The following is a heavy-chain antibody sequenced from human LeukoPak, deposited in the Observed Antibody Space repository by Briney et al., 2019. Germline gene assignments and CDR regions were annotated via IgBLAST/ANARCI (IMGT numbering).Heavy chain of an antibody. CDR3: AGDEGWTCHI. J-gene: IGHJ3*02. CDR1: GFSFSTHW. V-gene: IGHV3-7*01. CDR2: IKQDGSVI. Sequence: GRSLRLSCAASGFSFSTHWMSWFRQAPGKGLEWVALIKQDGSVIHYVDSVKGRFTISRDNSTNSLSLQMNSLRADDTAVYYWAGDEGWTCHIWGQGTKDTVST. D-gene: IGHD3/OR15-3a*01.